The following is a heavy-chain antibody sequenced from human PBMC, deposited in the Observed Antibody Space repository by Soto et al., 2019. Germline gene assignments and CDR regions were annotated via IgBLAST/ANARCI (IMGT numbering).Heavy chain of an antibody. J-gene: IGHJ3*02. CDR3: ARDLLWAFDI. CDR1: GFTFSSYS. Sequence: GGSLRLSCAASGFTFSSYSMNWVRQAPGKGLEWISYITSSSDIVQYADSVKGRFTISRDNAKTSLYLQMNSLRAEDTAVYYCARDLLWAFDIWGHGTMVTVSS. CDR2: ITSSSDIV. V-gene: IGHV3-48*01.